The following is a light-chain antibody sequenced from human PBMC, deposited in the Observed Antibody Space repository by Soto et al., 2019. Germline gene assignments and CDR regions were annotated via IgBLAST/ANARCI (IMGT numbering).Light chain of an antibody. Sequence: QSVLTQPASVSGSPGQPITISCTGTSSDVGGYNYVSWYQQHPGKAPKLMIYEVSNRPSGVSSRFSGSKSGNTASLTISGLQTEDEADYYCGSYASATLIFGGGTKLTVL. J-gene: IGLJ2*01. V-gene: IGLV2-14*01. CDR2: EVS. CDR3: GSYASATLI. CDR1: SSDVGGYNY.